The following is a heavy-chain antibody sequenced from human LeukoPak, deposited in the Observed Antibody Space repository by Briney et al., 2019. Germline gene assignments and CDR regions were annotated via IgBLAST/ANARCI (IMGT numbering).Heavy chain of an antibody. J-gene: IGHJ6*02. Sequence: GGSLRLSCAASGFTFSSYGMHWVRQAPGKGLEWVAVIWYDGSNKYYADSVKGRFTISRDNSKNTLYLQMNSLGAEDTAVYYCAREYSSSWHYYYYGMDVWGQGTTVTVSS. D-gene: IGHD6-13*01. CDR3: AREYSSSWHYYYYGMDV. CDR2: IWYDGSNK. CDR1: GFTFSSYG. V-gene: IGHV3-33*01.